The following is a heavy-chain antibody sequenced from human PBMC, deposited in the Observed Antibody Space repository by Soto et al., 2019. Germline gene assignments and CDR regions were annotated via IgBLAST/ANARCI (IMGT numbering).Heavy chain of an antibody. D-gene: IGHD2-2*01. V-gene: IGHV4-59*01. CDR3: AIWGISTNGNLGYNWFDP. CDR2: IYYSGST. CDR1: GGSISNYY. J-gene: IGHJ5*02. Sequence: SETLSLTCTVSGGSISNYYWSWIRQPPGKGLEWIGYIYYSGSTNYNPSLKSRVTISVDTSKNQFSLKLSSVTAADTAVYYCAIWGISTNGNLGYNWFDPWGQGTLVTVS.